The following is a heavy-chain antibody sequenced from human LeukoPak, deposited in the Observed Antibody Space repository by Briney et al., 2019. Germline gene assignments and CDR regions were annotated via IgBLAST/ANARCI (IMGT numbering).Heavy chain of an antibody. CDR1: GGSISIYY. CDR2: IYTNENT. V-gene: IGHV4-4*07. J-gene: IGHJ5*02. CDR3: ASLTS. Sequence: PSETLSLTCTVSGGSISIYYWNWIRQPAGKGLEWIGRIYTNENTFFNPSLKSRVTMSVDTSKNQFSLQLTSVTAADAAVYYCASLTSWGQGTLVTVSS. D-gene: IGHD2/OR15-2a*01.